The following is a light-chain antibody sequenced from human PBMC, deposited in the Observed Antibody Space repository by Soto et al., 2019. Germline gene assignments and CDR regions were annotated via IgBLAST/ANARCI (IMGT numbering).Light chain of an antibody. CDR3: HQYENWPQT. CDR1: QSISSN. Sequence: EIVMTQSPATLSVSPGERATLSCRASQSISSNLAWYQQKLGQAPRLLIYRASTRPTGIPARFSGSGSGTEFTLAISRLQSEDFALYYCHQYENWPQTVGQGNKVVI. J-gene: IGKJ1*01. V-gene: IGKV3-15*01. CDR2: RAS.